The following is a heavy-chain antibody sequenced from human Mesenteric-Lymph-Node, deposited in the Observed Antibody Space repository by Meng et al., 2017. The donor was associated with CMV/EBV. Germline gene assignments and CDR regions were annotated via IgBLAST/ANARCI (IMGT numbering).Heavy chain of an antibody. J-gene: IGHJ6*02. D-gene: IGHD2-2*01. V-gene: IGHV3-23*01. CDR1: GFTFSSYS. CDR3: AKDRCGSASCSLGMDV. Sequence: GESLKISCAASGFTFSSYSMNWVRQAPGKGLEWVSVIRGSDGSTHYADSAKGRFTISRDNSKNTLFLQMNSLRADDTAVYYCAKDRCGSASCSLGMDVWGQGTTVTVSS. CDR2: IRGSDGST.